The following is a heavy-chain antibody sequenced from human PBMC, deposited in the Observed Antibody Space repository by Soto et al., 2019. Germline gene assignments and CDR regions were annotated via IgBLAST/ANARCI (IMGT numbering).Heavy chain of an antibody. CDR2: ITSSSSYI. Sequence: GVTLRLSCAASGFTFNLYSMIWVRQAPGKGLEWVASITSSSSYIYYEDSLKGRFTISRDNAKNSLFLQLDSLRAEDTAFYFCVRTQATHSRPDYSGQATLVTVSS. D-gene: IGHD6-13*01. J-gene: IGHJ4*02. CDR3: VRTQATHSRPDY. CDR1: GFTFNLYS. V-gene: IGHV3-21*01.